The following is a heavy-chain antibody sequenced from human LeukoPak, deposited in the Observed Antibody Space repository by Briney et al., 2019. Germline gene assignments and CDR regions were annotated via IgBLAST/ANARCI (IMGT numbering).Heavy chain of an antibody. CDR3: ATDYYGSESYYRY. Sequence: KPSETLSLTCTVSGGSISSYYWSWIRQPPGKGLEWIGYIYYSGSTNYNPSLKSRVTISVDTSKNQFSLKLNSVTAADTAVYYCATDYYGSESYYRYWGQGTLVTVSS. V-gene: IGHV4-59*12. J-gene: IGHJ4*02. D-gene: IGHD3-10*01. CDR1: GGSISSYY. CDR2: IYYSGST.